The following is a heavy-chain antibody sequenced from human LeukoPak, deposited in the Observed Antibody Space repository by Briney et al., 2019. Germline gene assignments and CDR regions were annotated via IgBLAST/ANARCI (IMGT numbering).Heavy chain of an antibody. Sequence: SETLSLTCTVSGGSISSYYWSWMRQPAGKGLECIGRIYASGSTNYNPSLKSRVTMSVDTSKNQFSLKLSSVTAADTAVYYCAGGLDSAGYYYYYYGMDVWGQGTTVTVSS. J-gene: IGHJ6*02. CDR3: AGGLDSAGYYYYYYGMDV. CDR1: GGSISSYY. CDR2: IYASGST. D-gene: IGHD1-26*01. V-gene: IGHV4-4*07.